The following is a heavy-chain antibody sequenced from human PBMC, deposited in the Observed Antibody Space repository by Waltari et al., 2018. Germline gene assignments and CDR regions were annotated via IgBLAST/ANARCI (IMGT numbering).Heavy chain of an antibody. D-gene: IGHD4-17*01. CDR1: GFSIPSGYY. CDR2: IYYSGTT. CDR3: ATATTAHFDF. Sequence: QVQLQESGPGLVKPSETLSLTCAVSGFSIPSGYYWHWIRQPPGKGLEWVCTIYYSGTTYYTPSLQSRVSISVDTSKNEFSLTLTSVTAADTAVYYCATATTAHFDFWGQGSLVTVSS. V-gene: IGHV4-38-2*01. J-gene: IGHJ4*02.